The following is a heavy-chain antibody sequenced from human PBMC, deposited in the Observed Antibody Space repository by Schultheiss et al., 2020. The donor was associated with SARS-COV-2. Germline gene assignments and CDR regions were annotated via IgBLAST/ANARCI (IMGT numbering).Heavy chain of an antibody. Sequence: SQTLSLTCAVYGGSFSGYYWSWIRQPPGKGLEWIGEINHSGSTNYKPSLKSRVTISVDTSKNQFSLKLSSVTAADTAVYYCAKQVGAQGSWGQGTLVTVSS. V-gene: IGHV4-34*01. D-gene: IGHD1-26*01. CDR1: GGSFSGYY. CDR2: INHSGST. CDR3: AKQVGAQGS. J-gene: IGHJ4*02.